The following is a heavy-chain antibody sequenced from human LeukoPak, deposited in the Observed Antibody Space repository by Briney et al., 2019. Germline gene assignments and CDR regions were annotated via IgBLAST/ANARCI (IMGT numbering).Heavy chain of an antibody. V-gene: IGHV5-51*01. Sequence: GESLKISCKGFGYNFTTYWIGWVRQMPGKGLEWMGIIYPGDSDTRYSPSFQGQVTISADKSISTAYLQWSSLKASDTAMYYCARRYAAGYGDYDYWGQGTLVTVSS. D-gene: IGHD4-17*01. CDR3: ARRYAAGYGDYDY. CDR2: IYPGDSDT. J-gene: IGHJ4*02. CDR1: GYNFTTYW.